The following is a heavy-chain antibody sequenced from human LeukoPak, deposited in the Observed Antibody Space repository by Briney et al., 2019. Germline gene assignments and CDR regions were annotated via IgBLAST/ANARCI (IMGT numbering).Heavy chain of an antibody. Sequence: GASVKVSCKPSGYSFTSYYMHWVRQAPGQGLEWMGIINPSGSSTTYAQKFQGRVTMTRDTSTSTVYMELSSLRSEDTAVYYCARVSLGRDYFDYWGQGTLVTVSS. CDR3: ARVSLGRDYFDY. V-gene: IGHV1-46*01. CDR2: INPSGSST. CDR1: GYSFTSYY. J-gene: IGHJ4*02. D-gene: IGHD7-27*01.